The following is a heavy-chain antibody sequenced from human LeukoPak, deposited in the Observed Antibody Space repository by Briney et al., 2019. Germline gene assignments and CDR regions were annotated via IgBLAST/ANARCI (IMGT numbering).Heavy chain of an antibody. CDR1: GGSISSSSYY. CDR2: IYYSGST. CDR3: ARPVSAYCGGDCSDY. J-gene: IGHJ4*02. Sequence: SETLSLTCTVSGGSISSSSYYWGWIRQPPGKGLEWIGSIYYSGSTYYNPSLKSRVTISVDTSKNQFSLKLSSVTDAATAVYYCARPVSAYCGGDCSDYWGQGTLVTVSS. V-gene: IGHV4-39*01. D-gene: IGHD2-21*01.